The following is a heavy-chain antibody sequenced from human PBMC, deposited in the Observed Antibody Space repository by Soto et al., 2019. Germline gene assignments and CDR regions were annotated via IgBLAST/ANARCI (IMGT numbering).Heavy chain of an antibody. D-gene: IGHD1-1*01. CDR3: TKERAGTTFVFDS. Sequence: VQLVESGGGLVPPGRSLRLSCAASGFTFDIFGMHWIRQAPGKGLEWVAGISWNNGGIAYADSVKGRFTISRDNTKNSLFLQLNSLRTEDTAFYYCTKERAGTTFVFDSWGLGTLVTVSS. J-gene: IGHJ4*02. CDR1: GFTFDIFG. V-gene: IGHV3-9*01. CDR2: ISWNNGGI.